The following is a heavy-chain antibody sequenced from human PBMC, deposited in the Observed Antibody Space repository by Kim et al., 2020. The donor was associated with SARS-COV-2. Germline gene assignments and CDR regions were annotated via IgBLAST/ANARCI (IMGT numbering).Heavy chain of an antibody. J-gene: IGHJ4*02. CDR1: GFTVSSNY. CDR3: AREVGYYDILTGYQRYYFDY. CDR2: IYSGGST. V-gene: IGHV3-66*01. D-gene: IGHD3-9*01. Sequence: GGSLRLSCAASGFTVSSNYMSWVRQAPGKGLEWVSVIYSGGSTYYADSVKGRFTISRDNSKNTLYLQMNSLRAEDTAVYYCAREVGYYDILTGYQRYYFDYWGQGTLVTVSS.